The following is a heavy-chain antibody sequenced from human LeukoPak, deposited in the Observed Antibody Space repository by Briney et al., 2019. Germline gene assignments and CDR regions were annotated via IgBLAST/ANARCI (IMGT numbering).Heavy chain of an antibody. J-gene: IGHJ4*02. D-gene: IGHD3-22*01. CDR2: IKQDGSVK. V-gene: IGHV3-7*03. CDR1: GFTFSTYW. Sequence: SGGSLRLSCAASGFTFSTYWMSWVRQAPGKGLEWVANIKQDGSVKYYVDSVKDRFTISRDNAKNSLYLQMNSLRAEDTAVYYCARDRYYYDSSGYPYYWGQGTLVTVSS. CDR3: ARDRYYYDSSGYPYY.